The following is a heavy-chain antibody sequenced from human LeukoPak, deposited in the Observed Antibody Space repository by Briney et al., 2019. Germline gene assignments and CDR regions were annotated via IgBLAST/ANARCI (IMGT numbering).Heavy chain of an antibody. CDR2: IKHDGSEE. CDR1: GFIFSTYR. Sequence: PGGSLRLSCAASGFIFSTYRMSWVRQAPGKGLEWAASIKHDGSEEYYVDSVRGRFTISRDNTMNSLYLQMSSLRAEDTAVYYCATDRGWRTSGYYLYYFEYWGQGTLVTYSS. D-gene: IGHD3-3*01. CDR3: ATDRGWRTSGYYLYYFEY. V-gene: IGHV3-7*01. J-gene: IGHJ4*02.